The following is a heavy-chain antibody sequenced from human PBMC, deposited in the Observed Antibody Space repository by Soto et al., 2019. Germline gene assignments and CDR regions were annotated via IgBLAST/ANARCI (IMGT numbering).Heavy chain of an antibody. V-gene: IGHV3-15*07. Sequence: EVQLVESGGGLVKPGGSLRLSCAASGFTFSNAWMNWVRQAPGKGLEWVGRIKSKTDGGTTDYAAPVKGRFTISRDDSKNTLYLQMNSLKTEDTAVYYCTTDLRYYDSSGYYWYFDLWGRGTLVTVSS. CDR1: GFTFSNAW. CDR3: TTDLRYYDSSGYYWYFDL. J-gene: IGHJ2*01. D-gene: IGHD3-22*01. CDR2: IKSKTDGGTT.